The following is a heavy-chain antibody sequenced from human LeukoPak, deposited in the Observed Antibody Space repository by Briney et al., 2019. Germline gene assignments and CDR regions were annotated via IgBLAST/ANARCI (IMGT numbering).Heavy chain of an antibody. CDR1: GFTFSSYS. Sequence: PGGSLRLSCGASGFTFSSYSMNWVRQAPGKGLEWVSSISSSSGYIYYADSVKGRFTISRDNAKNSLYLQMNSLRAEDTAVYYCARVVSDYDILTGYYKPTCFDYWGQGTLVTVSS. CDR2: ISSSSGYI. D-gene: IGHD3-9*01. J-gene: IGHJ4*02. V-gene: IGHV3-21*01. CDR3: ARVVSDYDILTGYYKPTCFDY.